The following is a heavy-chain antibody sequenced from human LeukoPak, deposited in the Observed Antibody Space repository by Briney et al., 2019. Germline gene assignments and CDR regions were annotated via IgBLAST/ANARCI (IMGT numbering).Heavy chain of an antibody. J-gene: IGHJ4*02. V-gene: IGHV3-48*04. CDR2: INSGSYTI. CDR1: GFRLGSYS. CDR3: ARGLGAITHFDY. Sequence: PGGSLRLSCGASGFRLGSYSMDWVRQAPGKGLEWVSHINSGSYTIYYADSVKGRFTISRDNAKNSLYLQMNSLRAEDTAVYYCARGLGAITHFDYWGQGTLVTVSS. D-gene: IGHD3-10*01.